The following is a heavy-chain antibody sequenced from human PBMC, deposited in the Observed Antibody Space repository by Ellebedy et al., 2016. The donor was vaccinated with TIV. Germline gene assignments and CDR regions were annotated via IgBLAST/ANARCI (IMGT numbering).Heavy chain of an antibody. Sequence: GESLKISCAASGFTFSDYSINWIRQAPGKGLEWVSYISSSGSTIYYADSVKGRFTISRDNAKNSLYLQMNSLRAEDTAVYYCARPMRYYDSRATSDAFDIWGQGTMVTVSS. CDR3: ARPMRYYDSRATSDAFDI. J-gene: IGHJ3*02. CDR2: ISSSGSTI. CDR1: GFTFSDYS. V-gene: IGHV3-11*01. D-gene: IGHD3-22*01.